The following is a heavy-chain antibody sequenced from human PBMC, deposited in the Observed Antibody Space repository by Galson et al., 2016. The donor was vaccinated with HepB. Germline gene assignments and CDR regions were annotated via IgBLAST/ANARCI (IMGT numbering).Heavy chain of an antibody. CDR3: VRKSTTGSGDSFQM. Sequence: SLRLSCAASGFTFSTYWMHWVRQAPGKGLVWVSRINSDGSSTTYADSVKGRFTVSRDNAKNTLYLQINSLRAEDTAVYYCVRKSTTGSGDSFQMWGQGTVVTVSS. CDR1: GFTFSTYW. J-gene: IGHJ3*02. CDR2: INSDGSST. D-gene: IGHD1-14*01. V-gene: IGHV3-74*01.